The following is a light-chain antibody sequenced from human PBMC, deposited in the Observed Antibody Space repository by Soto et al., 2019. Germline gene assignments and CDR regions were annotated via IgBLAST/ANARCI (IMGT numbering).Light chain of an antibody. J-gene: IGKJ4*01. CDR1: QSLLYISNNNNY. CDR3: GQRFVAART. Sequence: SLTVDLGESATIKKKSIQSLLYISNNNNYLAWYQQKTGQPPQLLIYWASTRESGVPARFFCSQYTAYEIRLRSSHQCGAAAANYYGQRFVAARTFGGGTQVDI. CDR2: WAS. V-gene: IGKV4-1*01.